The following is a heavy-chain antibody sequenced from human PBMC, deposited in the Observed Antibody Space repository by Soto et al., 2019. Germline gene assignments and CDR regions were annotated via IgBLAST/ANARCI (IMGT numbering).Heavy chain of an antibody. J-gene: IGHJ5*02. CDR3: ARESGGGYCSGGSCYFQAGWFDP. Sequence: SVKVSCKASGGTFSGYAISWVRQAPGQGLEWMGGIIPIFGTANYAQKFQGRVTITADESTSTAYMELSSLRSEDTAVYYCARESGGGYCSGGSCYFQAGWFDPWGQGTLVTVSS. V-gene: IGHV1-69*13. CDR1: GGTFSGYA. CDR2: IIPIFGTA. D-gene: IGHD2-15*01.